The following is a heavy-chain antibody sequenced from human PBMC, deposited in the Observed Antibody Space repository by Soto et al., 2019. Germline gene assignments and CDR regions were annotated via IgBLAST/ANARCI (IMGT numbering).Heavy chain of an antibody. V-gene: IGHV4-59*08. Sequence: QVQLQESGPGLVKPSETLSLTCTVSGGSISSYYWSWIRQPPGKGLEWIGYIYYSGSTNYNPSLKSQVTISVDTSKNQFSLKLSSVTAADTAVYYCARLSWDSRGWYGHGGWFDPWGQGTLVTVSS. D-gene: IGHD6-19*01. CDR1: GGSISSYY. CDR2: IYYSGST. CDR3: ARLSWDSRGWYGHGGWFDP. J-gene: IGHJ5*02.